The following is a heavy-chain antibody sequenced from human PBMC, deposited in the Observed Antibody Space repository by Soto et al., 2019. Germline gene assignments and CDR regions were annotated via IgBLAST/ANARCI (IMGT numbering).Heavy chain of an antibody. CDR2: INAGNGNT. V-gene: IGHV1-3*01. CDR3: ARALADGTPAY. CDR1: GYTFTSYA. D-gene: IGHD2-15*01. Sequence: QVQLVQSGAEVKKPGASVKVSCKAFGYTFTSYAIHWVRQAPGQRLEWMGWINAGNGNTKYSQKVQGRVTITSDTAASTADMGLTSLRSEDTAVSYCARALADGTPAYWGQGTMVTVSS. J-gene: IGHJ4*02.